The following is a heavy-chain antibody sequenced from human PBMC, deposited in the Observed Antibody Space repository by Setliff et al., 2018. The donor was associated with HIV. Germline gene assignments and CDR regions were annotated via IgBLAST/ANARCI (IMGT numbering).Heavy chain of an antibody. D-gene: IGHD6-19*01. CDR1: GFTFRDYA. J-gene: IGHJ1*01. CDR2: INEDGSAT. Sequence: PGGSLRLSCAASGFTFRDYAMIWARQAPGMGLEWVANINEDGSATYYVDSVKGRFTISRDNTENSLYLQMDDLRAEDTAVYHCARYTNGCPDWGQGALVTVSS. V-gene: IGHV3-7*01. CDR3: ARYTNGCPD.